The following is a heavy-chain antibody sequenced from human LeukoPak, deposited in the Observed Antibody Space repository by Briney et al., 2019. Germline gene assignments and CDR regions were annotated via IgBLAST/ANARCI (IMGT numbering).Heavy chain of an antibody. Sequence: SVKVSCKASGFTFTSSAMQWVRQARGQRLEWIGWIVVGSGNTNYAQKFQERVTITRDMSTSTAYMELSSLRSDDTAVYYCAARKSHYYDSSGYPLGDWFDPWGQGTLVTVSS. CDR2: IVVGSGNT. V-gene: IGHV1-58*02. CDR3: AARKSHYYDSSGYPLGDWFDP. J-gene: IGHJ5*02. CDR1: GFTFTSSA. D-gene: IGHD3-22*01.